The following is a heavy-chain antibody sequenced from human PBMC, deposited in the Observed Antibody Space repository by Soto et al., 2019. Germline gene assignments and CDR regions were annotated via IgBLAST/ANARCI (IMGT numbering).Heavy chain of an antibody. CDR1: GGSISSNSYY. D-gene: IGHD3-22*01. Sequence: SETLSLTCTVSGGSISSNSYYWGWLRQPPGKGLEWIGSIYHGGSTYYNPSLNSRVTLSIDMTNNHVSLILNSVTAADTAVYYCARVGPWVPYYYDSSPYTFENWFDPWGQGTLVTVSS. V-gene: IGHV4-39*02. CDR2: IYHGGST. J-gene: IGHJ5*02. CDR3: ARVGPWVPYYYDSSPYTFENWFDP.